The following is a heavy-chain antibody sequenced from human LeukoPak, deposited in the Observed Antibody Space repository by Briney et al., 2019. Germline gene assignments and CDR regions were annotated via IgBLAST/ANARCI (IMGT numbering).Heavy chain of an antibody. CDR3: ARVLRYCSSTSCYYYYGMDV. J-gene: IGHJ6*02. D-gene: IGHD2-2*01. CDR2: MNPNSGNT. V-gene: IGHV1-8*01. CDR1: GCTFTSYD. Sequence: GASVKVSCKASGCTFTSYDINWVRQATGQGLEWMGWMNPNSGNTGYAQKFQGRVTMTRNTSISTAYMELSSLRSEDTAVYYCARVLRYCSSTSCYYYYGMDVWGQGTTVTVSS.